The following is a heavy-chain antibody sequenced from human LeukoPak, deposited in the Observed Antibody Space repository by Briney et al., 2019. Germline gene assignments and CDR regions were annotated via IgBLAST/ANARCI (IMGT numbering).Heavy chain of an antibody. D-gene: IGHD6-19*01. CDR3: VREQWYYFDY. Sequence: GGSLRLSCAVSGFNIGSYYISWLRQAPGKGLEWISYISTRSDDHTKYADSVEGRFTISRDNAKNSVYLEMNNLGAEDTAVYYCVREQWYYFDYWGQGALVTVSS. V-gene: IGHV3-11*06. CDR1: GFNIGSYY. J-gene: IGHJ4*02. CDR2: ISTRSDDHT.